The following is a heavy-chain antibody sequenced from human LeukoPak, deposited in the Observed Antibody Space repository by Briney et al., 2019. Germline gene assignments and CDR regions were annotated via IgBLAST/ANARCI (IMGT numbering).Heavy chain of an antibody. D-gene: IGHD3-10*01. J-gene: IGHJ4*02. CDR2: IYYSGST. CDR1: GGSISNYY. V-gene: IGHV4-59*01. Sequence: SETLSLTCTVSGGSISNYYWSWIRQPPGKGLEWIGYIYYSGSTNYNPSLKSRVTISVDKSKNQFSLKLSSVTAADTAVYYCARVPYYYGSGLLFDYWGQGTLVTVSS. CDR3: ARVPYYYGSGLLFDY.